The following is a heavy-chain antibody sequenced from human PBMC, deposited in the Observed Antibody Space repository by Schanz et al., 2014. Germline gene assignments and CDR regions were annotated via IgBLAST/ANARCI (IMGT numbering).Heavy chain of an antibody. CDR3: AKHVRSLTGNDY. D-gene: IGHD3-9*01. J-gene: IGHJ4*02. Sequence: EVQLVESGGGLVQPGGSLRLSCAASGFTVSKNYMSWVRQAPGKGLEWVSGIGGSGDSTHYADSVKGRFIISRDNSKNTLYLQVNSLRAEDTAVYYCAKHVRSLTGNDYWGQGTLVTVSS. CDR1: GFTVSKNY. CDR2: IGGSGDST. V-gene: IGHV3-23*04.